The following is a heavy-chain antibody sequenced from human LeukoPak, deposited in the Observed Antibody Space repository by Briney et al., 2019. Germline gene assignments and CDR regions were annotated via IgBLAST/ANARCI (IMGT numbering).Heavy chain of an antibody. V-gene: IGHV5-51*01. D-gene: IGHD6-19*01. J-gene: IGHJ4*02. Sequence: GESLKISCEASGYNFNIYWIGWVRQMPGKGLEWMGIISPGGSDTRYSPSFEGQVTISAGRSINTAYLQWSSLKASDTAIYYCARQQAVPGPGTDYWGQGTVVIVSS. CDR2: ISPGGSDT. CDR1: GYNFNIYW. CDR3: ARQQAVPGPGTDY.